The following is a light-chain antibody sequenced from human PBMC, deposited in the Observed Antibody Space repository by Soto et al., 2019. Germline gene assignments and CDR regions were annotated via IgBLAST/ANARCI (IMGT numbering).Light chain of an antibody. CDR2: DAS. J-gene: IGKJ4*01. Sequence: EIVLPQFPATPSLSPVAGASLSCRACQTVSNFLAWYQQKPGQAPRLLIYDASKRATGIPARFSGSGSGTDFTLTISSLEPEDFAVYYCQQRYNWPLTFGGGTKVDIK. V-gene: IGKV3-11*01. CDR3: QQRYNWPLT. CDR1: QTVSNF.